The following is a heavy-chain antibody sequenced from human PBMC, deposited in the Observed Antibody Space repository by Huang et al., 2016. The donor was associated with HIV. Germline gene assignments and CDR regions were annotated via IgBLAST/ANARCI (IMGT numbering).Heavy chain of an antibody. CDR1: GGSITSRSYY. CDR3: ARHFSYYDSSGYTPWDAFDI. D-gene: IGHD3-22*01. V-gene: IGHV4-39*01. J-gene: IGHJ3*02. CDR2: IYYSGST. Sequence: QLQLQGSGPGLVKPSETLSLTCTVSGGSITSRSYYWGWIRQPPGKGLEWVGSIYYSGSTDYNPSRKSRVTVSVDTSKNQFSLKLSSVTAADTAVYYCARHFSYYDSSGYTPWDAFDIWGQGTMVTVSS.